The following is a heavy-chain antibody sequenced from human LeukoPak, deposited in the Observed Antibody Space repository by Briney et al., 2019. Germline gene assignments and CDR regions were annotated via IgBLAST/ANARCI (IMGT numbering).Heavy chain of an antibody. V-gene: IGHV4-4*07. Sequence: SETLSLTCTVSGGSISSYYWSWIRQPAGKGLEWIGRIYTSGSTNYNPSLKSRVTMSVDTSKNQFSLKLSSVTAADTAVYYCARDLVDYYDSSGYPYYSDYWGQGTLVTVSS. CDR3: ARDLVDYYDSSGYPYYSDY. CDR1: GGSISSYY. D-gene: IGHD3-22*01. CDR2: IYTSGST. J-gene: IGHJ4*02.